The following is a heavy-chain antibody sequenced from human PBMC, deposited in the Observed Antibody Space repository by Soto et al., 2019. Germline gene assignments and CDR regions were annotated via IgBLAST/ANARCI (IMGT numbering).Heavy chain of an antibody. CDR3: AHSVLLLFGELIPNWFDP. D-gene: IGHD3-10*01. J-gene: IGHJ5*02. CDR2: IYWNDDK. CDR1: GFSLSTSGVG. V-gene: IGHV2-5*01. Sequence: SGPTLVNPTQTLTLTCTFSGFSLSTSGVGVGWIRQPPGKALEWLALIYWNDDKRYSPSLKSRLTITKDTSKNQVVLTMTNMDPVDTATYYCAHSVLLLFGELIPNWFDPWGQGTLVTVSS.